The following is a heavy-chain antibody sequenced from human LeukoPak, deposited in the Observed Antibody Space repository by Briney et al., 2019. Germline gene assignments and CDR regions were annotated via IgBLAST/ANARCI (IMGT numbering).Heavy chain of an antibody. J-gene: IGHJ4*02. CDR3: ARGPSSYYFDY. V-gene: IGHV4-59*01. Sequence: SKTLSLTCTVSGGSISGYYCSWIRQPPGRGLEWIGYIYYSGSTNYNPSLESRVTISVDTSKNQFSLKLSSVTAADTAVYYCARGPSSYYFDYWGQGTLVTVSS. CDR1: GGSISGYY. CDR2: IYYSGST.